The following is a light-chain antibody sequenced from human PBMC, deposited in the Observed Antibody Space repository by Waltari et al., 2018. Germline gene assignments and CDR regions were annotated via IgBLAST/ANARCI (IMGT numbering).Light chain of an antibody. V-gene: IGKV3-11*01. CDR2: DAS. Sequence: DIVLTQAPATRSSSPGERATLSCRASQTFGVFIAWYQQKPGQSPRLLIYDASNRDTGVPIRFSGSGSGTDFTLTISSLEPDDFALYYCQQRRSWPPTFGQGTKVEMK. J-gene: IGKJ1*01. CDR1: QTFGVF. CDR3: QQRRSWPPT.